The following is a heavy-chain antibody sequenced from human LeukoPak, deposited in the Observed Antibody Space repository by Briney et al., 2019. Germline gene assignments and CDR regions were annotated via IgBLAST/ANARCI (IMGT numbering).Heavy chain of an antibody. Sequence: SETLSLTCTVSGGSISSYYWSWIRQPPGKGLEWVGYIYYSGSTNYNPSLKSRVSISVDPSKNQYSLKLSSVNAADSAVYYCARVGDASSGYYYVWNAFDIWGQGTMVTVSS. CDR1: GGSISSYY. J-gene: IGHJ3*02. CDR2: IYYSGST. D-gene: IGHD3-22*01. V-gene: IGHV4-59*01. CDR3: ARVGDASSGYYYVWNAFDI.